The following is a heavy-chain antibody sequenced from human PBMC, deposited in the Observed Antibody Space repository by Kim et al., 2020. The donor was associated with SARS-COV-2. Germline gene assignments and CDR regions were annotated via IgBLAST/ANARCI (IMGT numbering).Heavy chain of an antibody. Sequence: YADSVKGRFTISRDTSHNILYLQMSSRRAEDTAIYYCAKPRPHWYFELWGRGTLVTVSS. CDR3: AKPRPHWYFEL. D-gene: IGHD6-6*01. J-gene: IGHJ2*01. V-gene: IGHV3-23*01.